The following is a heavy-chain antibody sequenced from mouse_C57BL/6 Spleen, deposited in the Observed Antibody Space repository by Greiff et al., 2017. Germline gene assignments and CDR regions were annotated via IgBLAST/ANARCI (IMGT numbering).Heavy chain of an antibody. J-gene: IGHJ3*01. Sequence: QVQLQQPGAELVKPGASVKLSCKASGYTFTSYWMPWVKQRPGQGLAWIGMIHPNSGSTNYNEKFKSKATLTVDKSSSTAYMQLSSLTSEDSAVYYCAVFYDYDGFAYWGQGTLVTVAA. CDR3: AVFYDYDGFAY. CDR1: GYTFTSYW. CDR2: IHPNSGST. V-gene: IGHV1-64*01. D-gene: IGHD2-4*01.